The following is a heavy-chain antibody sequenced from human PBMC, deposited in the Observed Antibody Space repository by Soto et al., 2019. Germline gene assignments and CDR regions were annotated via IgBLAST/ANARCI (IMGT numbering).Heavy chain of an antibody. CDR2: TYYRSKWYN. Sequence: QVQLQQSEPGLVKPSQTLSLTCAISGDSVSSSSVTWNWIRQSPSSGLEWLGRTYYRSKWYNDYAVSGKSRITINPDTSKNQSSLHLNSVTPEDTAVYYCVRLIGNSWLDFWGQGTLVTVSS. J-gene: IGHJ5*01. CDR3: VRLIGNSWLDF. V-gene: IGHV6-1*01. CDR1: GDSVSSSSVT. D-gene: IGHD1-26*01.